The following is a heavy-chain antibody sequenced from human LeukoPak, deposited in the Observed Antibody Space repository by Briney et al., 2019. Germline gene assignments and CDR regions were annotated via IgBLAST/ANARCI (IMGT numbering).Heavy chain of an antibody. CDR2: INHSGST. D-gene: IGHD6-19*01. J-gene: IGHJ4*02. V-gene: IGHV4-34*01. CDR3: AARKGIAVAAFDY. Sequence: SETLSLTCAVYGGSFSGYYWSWIRQPPGKGLEWIGEINHSGSTNYNPSLKSRVTISVDTSKNQFSLKLSSVTAADTAVYYCAARKGIAVAAFDYWGQGTLVTVSS. CDR1: GGSFSGYY.